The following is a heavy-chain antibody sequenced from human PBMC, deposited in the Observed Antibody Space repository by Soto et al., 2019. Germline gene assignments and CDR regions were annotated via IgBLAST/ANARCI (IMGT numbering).Heavy chain of an antibody. CDR2: INPNNGGT. V-gene: IGHV1-2*04. CDR3: ARGQDSSGFSKPVSAFDY. J-gene: IGHJ4*02. D-gene: IGHD3-22*01. Sequence: ASVKVSCKASGYTFTGYYIHWVRQATGQGLEWMGWINPNNGGTKFAQNFQGWVTVTRATSISTVHMELTGLKSDDTAVYYCARGQDSSGFSKPVSAFDYWGQGTSVTVSS. CDR1: GYTFTGYY.